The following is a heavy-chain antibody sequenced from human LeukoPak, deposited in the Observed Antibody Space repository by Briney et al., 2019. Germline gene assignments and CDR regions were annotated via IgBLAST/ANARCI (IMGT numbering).Heavy chain of an antibody. V-gene: IGHV1-69*04. Sequence: ASVKVSCKASGGTFSSYAISWVRQAPGQGLEWMGRIIPILGIANYAQKFQGRVTITADKSTSTAYMELSSLRSEDTAVYYCARGGRNEISPFDYWGQGTLVTASS. CDR2: IIPILGIA. D-gene: IGHD1-1*01. J-gene: IGHJ4*02. CDR3: ARGGRNEISPFDY. CDR1: GGTFSSYA.